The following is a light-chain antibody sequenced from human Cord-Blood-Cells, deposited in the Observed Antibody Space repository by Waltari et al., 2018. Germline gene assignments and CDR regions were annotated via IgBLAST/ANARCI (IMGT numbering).Light chain of an antibody. CDR1: QSVSSSY. V-gene: IGKV3-20*01. Sequence: ELVLTQSPGTLSLSPGERATLSCRASQSVSSSYLAWYQQKPGQAPRLLIYGASSRATGIPDRFSGSGSGTDFTLTISRLEPEDFAVDYCQQYGSSPTFGQGTKVEIK. J-gene: IGKJ1*01. CDR3: QQYGSSPT. CDR2: GAS.